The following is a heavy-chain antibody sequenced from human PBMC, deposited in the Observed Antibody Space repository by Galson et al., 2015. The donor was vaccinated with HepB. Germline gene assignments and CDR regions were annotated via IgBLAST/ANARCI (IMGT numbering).Heavy chain of an antibody. CDR1: GFTFDDYA. D-gene: IGHD4-23*01. V-gene: IGHV3-9*01. CDR3: AKDRARWELPDS. CDR2: ITWNSDNI. J-gene: IGHJ4*02. Sequence: SLRLSCAASGFTFDDYAMHWVWQAPGEGLEWVSSITWNSDNIAYADSVRGRFTISRDNTKNSLYLQMNSLRAEDTAFYYCAKDRARWELPDSWGQGTLVTVSS.